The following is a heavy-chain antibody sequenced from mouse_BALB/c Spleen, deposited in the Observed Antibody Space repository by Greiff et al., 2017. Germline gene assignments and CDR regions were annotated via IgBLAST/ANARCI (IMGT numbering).Heavy chain of an antibody. D-gene: IGHD2-4*01. CDR2: ISTYYGDA. Sequence: QVQLQQSGAELVRPGVSVKISCKGSGYTFTDYAMHWVKQSHAKSLEWIGVISTYYGDASYNQKFKGKATMTVDKSSSTAYMELARLTSEDSAVYYCARDDDYPWFAYWGQGTLVTVSA. CDR1: GYTFTDYA. CDR3: ARDDDYPWFAY. V-gene: IGHV1S137*01. J-gene: IGHJ3*01.